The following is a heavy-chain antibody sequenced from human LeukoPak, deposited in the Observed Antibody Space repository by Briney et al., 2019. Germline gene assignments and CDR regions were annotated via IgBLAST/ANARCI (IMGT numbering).Heavy chain of an antibody. CDR1: GGSISSYH. CDR3: ARRYNYYDSSGYYRGYYFDY. V-gene: IGHV4-4*07. Sequence: SETLSLTCSISGGSISSYHWSWIRLPGGEGLELVGRILSGWCTNYSPSLQSRVTISVDTSKNQFSLTLSSVTAADTAVYYCARRYNYYDSSGYYRGYYFDYWGQGTLVTVSS. CDR2: ILSGWCT. J-gene: IGHJ4*02. D-gene: IGHD3-22*01.